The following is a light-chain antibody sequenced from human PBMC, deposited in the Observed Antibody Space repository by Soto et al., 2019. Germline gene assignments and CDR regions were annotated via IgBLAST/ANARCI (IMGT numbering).Light chain of an antibody. V-gene: IGLV2-14*01. CDR3: QSYDTSLSGVI. J-gene: IGLJ2*01. Sequence: QSALTQPASVSGSPGQSITVSCTGTSSDIGGHNYVSWYQQHPGKVPKLIIYEVSNRPSGVSNRFSGSKSGNTASLTVSGLQAEDEADYYCQSYDTSLSGVIFGAGTKLTVL. CDR1: SSDIGGHNY. CDR2: EVS.